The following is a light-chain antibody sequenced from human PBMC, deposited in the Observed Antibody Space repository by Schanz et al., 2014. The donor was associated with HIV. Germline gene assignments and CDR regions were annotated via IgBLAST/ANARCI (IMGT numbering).Light chain of an antibody. CDR1: QSVSDNY. CDR2: DAS. Sequence: EIVLTQSPVTLSLSPGERATLSCRASQSVSDNYLAWYQQRPGQAPRLLIYDASSRATGIPDRFSGSGSETDFTLTISRLEPEDFAVYYCQHYGSSPPEVPFGQGTKLEIK. CDR3: QHYGSSPPEVP. J-gene: IGKJ2*01. V-gene: IGKV3-20*01.